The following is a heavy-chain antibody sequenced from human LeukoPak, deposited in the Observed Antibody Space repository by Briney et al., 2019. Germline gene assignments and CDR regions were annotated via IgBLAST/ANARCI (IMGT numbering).Heavy chain of an antibody. D-gene: IGHD3-9*01. CDR3: ARGTSWNYDILTGYYRLYYFDY. CDR1: GFTFSSYS. V-gene: IGHV3-48*02. Sequence: SGGSLRLSCAASGFTFSSYSMNWVRQAPGKGLEWVSYISSSSSTIYYADSVKGRFTISRDNAKNSLYLQMNSLRDEDTAVYYCARGTSWNYDILTGYYRLYYFDYWGQGTLVTVSS. CDR2: ISSSSSTI. J-gene: IGHJ4*02.